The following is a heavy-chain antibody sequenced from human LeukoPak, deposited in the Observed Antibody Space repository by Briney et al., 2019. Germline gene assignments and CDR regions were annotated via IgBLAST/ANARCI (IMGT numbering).Heavy chain of an antibody. Sequence: ASVKVSCKASGGTLNNYGISWVRQAPGQGLEWMGGIIPIFGTANYAQKFQGRVTITADESTSTAYMELSSLRSEDTAVYYCASGGVGGALDYWGQGTLVTVSS. CDR1: GGTLNNYG. V-gene: IGHV1-69*13. CDR3: ASGGVGGALDY. J-gene: IGHJ4*02. D-gene: IGHD3-16*01. CDR2: IIPIFGTA.